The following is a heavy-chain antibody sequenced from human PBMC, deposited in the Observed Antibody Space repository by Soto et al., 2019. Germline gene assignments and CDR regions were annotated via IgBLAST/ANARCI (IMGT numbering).Heavy chain of an antibody. CDR1: GGTFSSYA. CDR2: IIPIFGTA. V-gene: IGHV1-69*12. Sequence: QVQLVQSGAEVKKPGSSVKVSCKASGGTFSSYAISWVRQAPGQGLEWMGGIIPIFGTANYAQKFQGRGTITADESTSTAYMELSSLRSEDTAVYYCARELLTAVAGIYYYCYGMDVWGQGTTVTVSS. CDR3: ARELLTAVAGIYYYCYGMDV. D-gene: IGHD6-19*01. J-gene: IGHJ6*02.